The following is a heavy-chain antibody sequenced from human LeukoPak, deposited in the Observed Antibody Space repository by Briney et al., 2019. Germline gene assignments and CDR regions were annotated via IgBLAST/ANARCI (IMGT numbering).Heavy chain of an antibody. V-gene: IGHV1-24*01. CDR2: FDPDDGET. D-gene: IGHD3-22*01. Sequence: ASVRVSCKVSVYTLSELSMHWVRQAPGKGLEWMGGFDPDDGETIYAQKFQGRVTMTEDTSTDTAYMELSSLRSEDTAVYYCVTFRGYYRGFDYWGQGTLVTVSS. CDR1: VYTLSELS. CDR3: VTFRGYYRGFDY. J-gene: IGHJ4*02.